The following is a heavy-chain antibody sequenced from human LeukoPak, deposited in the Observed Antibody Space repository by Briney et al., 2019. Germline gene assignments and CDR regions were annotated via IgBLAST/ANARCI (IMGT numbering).Heavy chain of an antibody. J-gene: IGHJ4*02. Sequence: GGSLRPSCAASGFTFSSYAMSWVRQAPGKGLEWVSAISGSGGSTYYADSVKGRFTISRDNSKNTLYLQMNSLRAEDTAVYYCAKDGVASYYFDYWGQGTLVTVSS. CDR2: ISGSGGST. CDR3: AKDGVASYYFDY. D-gene: IGHD3-3*01. V-gene: IGHV3-23*01. CDR1: GFTFSSYA.